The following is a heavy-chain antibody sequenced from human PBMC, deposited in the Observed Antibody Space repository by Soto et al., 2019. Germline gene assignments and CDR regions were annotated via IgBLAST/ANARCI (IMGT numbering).Heavy chain of an antibody. CDR3: ARDSLGYCSVSGCLPYGMDV. Sequence: ASVKVSCKASGYTLTTYYIQGVLQAPGQWRDWLGWINPKSTGTSYAQKFEGRVTMTWDTSTGTAYMDLRSLRSDDTAVYYCARDSLGYCSVSGCLPYGMDVWGQGTTVTVSS. V-gene: IGHV1-2*02. D-gene: IGHD2-8*02. CDR2: INPKSTGT. J-gene: IGHJ6*02. CDR1: GYTLTTYY.